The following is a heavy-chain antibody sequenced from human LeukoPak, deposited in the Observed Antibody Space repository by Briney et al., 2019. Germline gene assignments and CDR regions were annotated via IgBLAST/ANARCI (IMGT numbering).Heavy chain of an antibody. D-gene: IGHD6-19*01. CDR3: VGGSGWLFDY. J-gene: IGHJ4*02. CDR1: RFSFSSSN. Sequence: GGSPRLFCGAYRFSFSSSNMLWGGRAPGGGLVEVINIKQEGSEKYYVDSVKGRFTISRDNAKNSVYLQMNSLRAEDTAVYYCVGGSGWLFDYWGQGTLVTVSS. V-gene: IGHV3-7*01. CDR2: IKQEGSEK.